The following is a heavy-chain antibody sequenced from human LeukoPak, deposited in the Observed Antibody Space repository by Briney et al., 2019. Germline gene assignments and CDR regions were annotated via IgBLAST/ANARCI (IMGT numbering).Heavy chain of an antibody. V-gene: IGHV3-23*01. Sequence: GGSLRLSCAASGFPFSSYAMSWVRQSPGKGLEWDSAISGGNGNTYYAYYADSVRGRFTISRDSSKNTLYLQMNSLRAEDTAVYYCAKGSNRGVATIDYWGQGTLVTVSS. CDR1: GFPFSSYA. CDR2: ISGGNGNTYYA. J-gene: IGHJ4*02. D-gene: IGHD5-12*01. CDR3: AKGSNRGVATIDY.